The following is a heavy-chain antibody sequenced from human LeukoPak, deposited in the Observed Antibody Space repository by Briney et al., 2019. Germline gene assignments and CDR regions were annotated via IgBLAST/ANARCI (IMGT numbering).Heavy chain of an antibody. Sequence: PPGGSLRLPCAASGFTFDDYAMHWVRQAPGKGLEWVSGISWNSGSIGYADSVKGRFAISRDNAKNSLYLQMNSLRAEDTALYYCAKDTDEHFDYWGQGTLVTVSS. CDR1: GFTFDDYA. CDR2: ISWNSGSI. CDR3: AKDTDEHFDY. J-gene: IGHJ4*02. V-gene: IGHV3-9*01.